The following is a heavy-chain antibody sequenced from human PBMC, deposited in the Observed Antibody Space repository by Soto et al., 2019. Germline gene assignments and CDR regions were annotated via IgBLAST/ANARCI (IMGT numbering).Heavy chain of an antibody. J-gene: IGHJ4*02. Sequence: QVQLVESGGGVVQPGRSLRLSCAASGFTFSSYGMHWVRQAPGKGLEWVAVIWYDGSNKYYADSVKGRFTIARHNSKHTLYLQMHSLTAEEPAVYYCASDRSSSWTPWHPLGIDYWGQGNLVTVSS. D-gene: IGHD6-13*01. CDR2: IWYDGSNK. CDR3: ASDRSSSWTPWHPLGIDY. CDR1: GFTFSSYG. V-gene: IGHV3-33*01.